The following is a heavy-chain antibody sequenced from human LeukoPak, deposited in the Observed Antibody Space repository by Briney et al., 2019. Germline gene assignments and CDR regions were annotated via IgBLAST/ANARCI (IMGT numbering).Heavy chain of an antibody. CDR2: IYYSGST. CDR3: ARANTAMVFDY. CDR1: GGSISSYY. D-gene: IGHD5-18*01. J-gene: IGHJ4*02. Sequence: SDTLSLTRTVSGGSISSYYWSWIRQPPGKGLEWIGYIYYSGSTNYNPSLKSRVTISVDTSKNQFSLKLSSVTAADTAVYYCARANTAMVFDYWDQGTLVTVSS. V-gene: IGHV4-59*07.